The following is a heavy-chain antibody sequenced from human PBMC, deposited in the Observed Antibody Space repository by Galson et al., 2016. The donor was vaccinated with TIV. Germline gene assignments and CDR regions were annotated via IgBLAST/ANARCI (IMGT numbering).Heavy chain of an antibody. Sequence: SGGSFSSYYWSWIRQPAGKRLEWIGRIYYGLIYTSGSTDYNHSLKSRVTMSLDTSKSQLSLRLTSVTAADTAVYYCARDGGSGTFYNVGTYWGPGTLVTVSS. J-gene: IGHJ4*02. D-gene: IGHD3-10*01. CDR1: GGSFSSYY. CDR2: IYYGLIYTSGST. CDR3: ARDGGSGTFYNVGTY. V-gene: IGHV4-4*07.